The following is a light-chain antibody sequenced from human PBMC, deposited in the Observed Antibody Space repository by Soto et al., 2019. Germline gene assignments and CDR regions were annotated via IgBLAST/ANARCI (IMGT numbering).Light chain of an antibody. J-gene: IGLJ2*01. CDR2: GNN. V-gene: IGLV1-40*01. Sequence: QSVLTQPPSVSGAPGQRVTISCTGSSSNIGAGYDVHWYQQLPGTAPKVLIYGNNRRPSGVPDRFSGSKSGTSASLAITGLQAEDEADYYCQSYDSSLSGSVFGGGTKLTVL. CDR3: QSYDSSLSGSV. CDR1: SSNIGAGYD.